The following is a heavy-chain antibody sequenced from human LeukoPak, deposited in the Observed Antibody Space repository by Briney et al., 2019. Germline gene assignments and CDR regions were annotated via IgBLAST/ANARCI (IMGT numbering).Heavy chain of an antibody. J-gene: IGHJ1*01. D-gene: IGHD5-12*01. Sequence: PSETLSLTCTVSVGPMSDYYWSWIRQPPGKGLEWIGYSYYTGVTNYNPSLKSRVTISVDTPKRQFTLNLTSVTSADTAVYYCARLHLDYLDLWGQGAVVTVSS. CDR2: SYYTGVT. V-gene: IGHV4-59*01. CDR1: VGPMSDYY. CDR3: ARLHLDYLDL.